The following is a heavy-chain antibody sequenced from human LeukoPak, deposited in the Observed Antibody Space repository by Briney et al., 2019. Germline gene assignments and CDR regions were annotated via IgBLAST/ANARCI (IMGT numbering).Heavy chain of an antibody. V-gene: IGHV3-30*18. CDR3: AKDQSIVGAGIDY. J-gene: IGHJ4*02. D-gene: IGHD1-26*01. CDR2: ISYDGSNK. Sequence: GRSLRLSCAASGFTFSSYGMHWARQAPGKGLEWVAVISYDGSNKYYADSVKGRFTISRDNSKNTLYLQMNSLRAEDTAVYYCAKDQSIVGAGIDYWGQGTLVTVSS. CDR1: GFTFSSYG.